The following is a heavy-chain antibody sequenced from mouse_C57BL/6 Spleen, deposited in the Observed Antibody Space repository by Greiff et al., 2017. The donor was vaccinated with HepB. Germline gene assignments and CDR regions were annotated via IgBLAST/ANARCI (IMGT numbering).Heavy chain of an antibody. V-gene: IGHV1-85*01. CDR1: GYTFTSYD. D-gene: IGHD2-1*01. CDR2: IYPRDGST. J-gene: IGHJ3*01. Sequence: VKLMESGPELVKPGASVKLSCKASGYTFTSYDINWVKQRPGQGLEWIGWIYPRDGSTKYNEKFKGKATLTVDTSSSTAYMELHSLTSEDSAVYFCARGDYGNYGGFAYWGQGTLVTVSA. CDR3: ARGDYGNYGGFAY.